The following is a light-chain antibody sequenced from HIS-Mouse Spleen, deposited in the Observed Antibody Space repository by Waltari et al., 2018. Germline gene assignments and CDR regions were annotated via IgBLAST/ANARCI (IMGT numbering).Light chain of an antibody. CDR3: CSYAGSYSYV. V-gene: IGLV2-11*01. J-gene: IGLJ1*01. CDR2: DVS. Sequence: QSALTQPRSVSGSPGQSVTISCTGPSSDFGGYNYVSWYQQHPGKAPKLMIYDVSKRPSGVPDRFSGSKSGNTASLTISGLQAEDEADYYCCSYAGSYSYVFGTGTKVTVL. CDR1: SSDFGGYNY.